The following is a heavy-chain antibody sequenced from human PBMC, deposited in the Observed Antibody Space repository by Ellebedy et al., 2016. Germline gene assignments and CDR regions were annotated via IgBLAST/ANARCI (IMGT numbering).Heavy chain of an antibody. J-gene: IGHJ4*02. V-gene: IGHV3-23*01. D-gene: IGHD1-26*01. CDR1: GFIFSSYG. CDR2: ISRSGGST. CDR3: ARDSTVGGGSPNADRYFES. Sequence: GGSLRLSXATSGFIFSSYGMTWVRQAPGKGLECVSAISRSGGSTDYADSVRGRFTISRDNIQNTLYLQMNSLRGEDTAVYYCARDSTVGGGSPNADRYFESWGQGTLVTVSS.